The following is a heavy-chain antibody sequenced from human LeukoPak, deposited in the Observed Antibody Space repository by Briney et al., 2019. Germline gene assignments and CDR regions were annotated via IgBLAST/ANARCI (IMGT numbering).Heavy chain of an antibody. D-gene: IGHD2-2*01. Sequence: PSETLSLTCTVSGGSISSYYWSWIRQPPGKGLEWIGYIYYSGSTNYNPSLKSRVTISVDTSKNQFSLKLSSVTAADTAVYYCARIGSSTSTRYYFDYWGQGTLVTVSS. J-gene: IGHJ4*02. V-gene: IGHV4-59*08. CDR2: IYYSGST. CDR1: GGSISSYY. CDR3: ARIGSSTSTRYYFDY.